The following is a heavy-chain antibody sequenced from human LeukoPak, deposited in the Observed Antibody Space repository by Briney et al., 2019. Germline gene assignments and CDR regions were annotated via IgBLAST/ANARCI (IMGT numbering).Heavy chain of an antibody. D-gene: IGHD3-22*01. V-gene: IGHV3-30-3*01. J-gene: IGHJ4*02. CDR3: AREIERITMIVVHYYFDY. Sequence: PGRSLRLSCAASGFTFSSYAMHWVRQAPGKGLEWVAVISYDGSNKYYADSVKGRFTISRDNSKNTLYLQMNSLRAEDTAVYYCAREIERITMIVVHYYFDYWGQGTLVTVSS. CDR1: GFTFSSYA. CDR2: ISYDGSNK.